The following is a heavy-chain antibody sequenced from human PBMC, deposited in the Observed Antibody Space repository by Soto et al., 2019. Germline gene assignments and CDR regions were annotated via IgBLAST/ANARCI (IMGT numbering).Heavy chain of an antibody. D-gene: IGHD6-13*01. CDR1: GYTFPSYG. CDR2: ISAYNGNT. Sequence: ASVKVSCKASGYTFPSYGISWVRQAPGQGLEWMGWISAYNGNTNYAQKLQGRVTMTTDTSTSTAYMELRSLRSDDTAVYYCAGGIAAAGIAPSFDYWGQGTLVTVSS. CDR3: AGGIAAAGIAPSFDY. V-gene: IGHV1-18*01. J-gene: IGHJ4*02.